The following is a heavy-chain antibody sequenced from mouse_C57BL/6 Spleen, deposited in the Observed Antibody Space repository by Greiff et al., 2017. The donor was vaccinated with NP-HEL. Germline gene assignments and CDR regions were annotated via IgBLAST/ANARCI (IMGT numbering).Heavy chain of an antibody. CDR2: INPNNGGT. CDR1: GYTFTDYN. CDR3: ARAEYDGEFAY. Sequence: EVQLQQSGPELVKPGASVKMSCKASGYTFTDYNMHWVKQSHGKSLEWIGYINPNNGGTSYNQKFKGKATLTVNKSSSTAYMELRSLQSDDSAVYYCARAEYDGEFAYWGQGTLVTVSA. V-gene: IGHV1-22*01. J-gene: IGHJ3*01. D-gene: IGHD2-14*01.